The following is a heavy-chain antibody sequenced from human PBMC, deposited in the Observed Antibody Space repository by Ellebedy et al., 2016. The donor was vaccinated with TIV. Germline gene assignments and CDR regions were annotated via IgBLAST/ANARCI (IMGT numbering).Heavy chain of an antibody. CDR3: AGAYSSSRVEGSYYYYYGMDV. CDR1: GGTFSSYA. Sequence: AASVKVSCKASGGTFSSYAISWARQAPGQGLEWMGGIIPIFGTANYAQKFQGRVTITADESTSTAYMELSSLRSEDTAVYYCAGAYSSSRVEGSYYYYYGMDVWGQGTTVTVSS. J-gene: IGHJ6*02. V-gene: IGHV1-69*13. D-gene: IGHD6-13*01. CDR2: IIPIFGTA.